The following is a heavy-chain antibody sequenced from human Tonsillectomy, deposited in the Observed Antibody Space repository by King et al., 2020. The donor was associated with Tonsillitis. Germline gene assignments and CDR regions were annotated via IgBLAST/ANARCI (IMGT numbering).Heavy chain of an antibody. V-gene: IGHV3-23*04. CDR3: ASGPRGIYASSGYSPYYFDY. CDR2: ISGSGGTT. D-gene: IGHD3-22*01. Sequence: VQLVESGGGLVQPGGSLRLSCAASGFSFSSYAMSWVRQAPGKGLEWVSTISGSGGTTYCADSVKGRFTISRDNSKNTLDLQMNSLRAEDTAVYYCASGPRGIYASSGYSPYYFDYWGQGTLVTVSS. CDR1: GFSFSSYA. J-gene: IGHJ4*02.